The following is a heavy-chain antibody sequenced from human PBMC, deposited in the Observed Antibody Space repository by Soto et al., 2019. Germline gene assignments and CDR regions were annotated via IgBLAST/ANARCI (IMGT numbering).Heavy chain of an antibody. J-gene: IGHJ6*02. Sequence: QVQLVQSGTEVKKPGASVKVSCKASGGTFSRSGFHWVRQAPGQGLERMGMIVPNVDTTNNAQRIQARVTISADQFTSTVYMELRSLRSEDTAVYYFARCPQPPDTADPYAVDVWGQGTRVIVSS. CDR1: GGTFSRSG. CDR3: ARCPQPPDTADPYAVDV. D-gene: IGHD5-18*01. V-gene: IGHV1-69*18. CDR2: IVPNVDTT.